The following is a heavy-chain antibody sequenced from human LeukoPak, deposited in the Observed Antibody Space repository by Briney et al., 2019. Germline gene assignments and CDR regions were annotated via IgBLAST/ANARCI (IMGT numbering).Heavy chain of an antibody. Sequence: GESLKISCKGSGYSFTSYWIGWVRQMPGKGLEWMGIIYPGDSDTRYSPSFQGQVTISADKSISTAYLQWSSLKASDTAMYYCATTYYYGSGRPLPYYYYGMDVWGQGTTVTVPS. V-gene: IGHV5-51*01. J-gene: IGHJ6*02. CDR3: ATTYYYGSGRPLPYYYYGMDV. D-gene: IGHD3-10*01. CDR2: IYPGDSDT. CDR1: GYSFTSYW.